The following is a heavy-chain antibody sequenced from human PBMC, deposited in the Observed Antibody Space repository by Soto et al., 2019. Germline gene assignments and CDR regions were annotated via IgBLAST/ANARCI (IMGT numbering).Heavy chain of an antibody. V-gene: IGHV3-23*04. J-gene: IGHJ4*02. CDR1: GFTFSSYS. D-gene: IGHD3-16*01. CDR2: ISGSGDNA. Sequence: EVQLVESGGGLVQPGGSLRLSCAASGFTFSSYSMNWVRQAPGKGLEWVSDISGSGDNAYYADSVKGRFTISRDNSKNTLYLQMNSLRAGDTAVYYCARLSRGGITDYWGQGTLVTVSS. CDR3: ARLSRGGITDY.